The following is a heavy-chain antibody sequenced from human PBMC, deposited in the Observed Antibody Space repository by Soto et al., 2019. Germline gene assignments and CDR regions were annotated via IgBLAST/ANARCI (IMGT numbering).Heavy chain of an antibody. Sequence: SETLSLTCTVSGGSISSYYWSWIRQPPGKGLEWIGYIYYSGSTNYNPSLKSRVTISVDTSKNQFSLKLSSVTAADTAVYYCARLYNWNHVTNWFDPLGQGTLVTVSS. V-gene: IGHV4-59*08. CDR2: IYYSGST. D-gene: IGHD1-20*01. CDR1: GGSISSYY. CDR3: ARLYNWNHVTNWFDP. J-gene: IGHJ5*02.